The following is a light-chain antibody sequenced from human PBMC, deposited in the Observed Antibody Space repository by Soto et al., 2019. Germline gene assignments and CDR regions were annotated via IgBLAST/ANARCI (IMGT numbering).Light chain of an antibody. CDR1: QSISSW. CDR3: QQYGSSFPRM. Sequence: DIQMTQSPSTLSASVGDRVTITCLASQSISSWLAWYQQKPGRAPKLQIYKASSLETGVPSRFSGSGSGTEFNLRISSMQRHDVASYDCQQYGSSFPRMVGQGTKVEIQ. V-gene: IGKV1-5*03. J-gene: IGKJ1*01. CDR2: KAS.